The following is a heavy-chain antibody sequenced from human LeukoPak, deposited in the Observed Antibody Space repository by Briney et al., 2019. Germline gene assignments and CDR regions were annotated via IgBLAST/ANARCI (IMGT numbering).Heavy chain of an antibody. CDR2: IKQDGSEK. CDR3: ARGLNYDFWSGCSDY. CDR1: GFTLSSYW. V-gene: IGHV3-7*04. D-gene: IGHD3-3*01. Sequence: GGSLRLSCAASGFTLSSYWMSWVRQAPGKGLEWVANIKQDGSEKYYVDSVKGRFTISRDNAMNALYLQVNCLRAEDMVVYYCARGLNYDFWSGCSDYWGQGTLVTVSS. J-gene: IGHJ4*02.